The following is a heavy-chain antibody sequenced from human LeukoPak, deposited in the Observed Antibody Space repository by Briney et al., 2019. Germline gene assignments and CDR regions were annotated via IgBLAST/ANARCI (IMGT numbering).Heavy chain of an antibody. D-gene: IGHD2-21*02. J-gene: IGHJ4*02. Sequence: PSETLSLTCAVYGGSFSGYYWSWIRQPPGKGLEWIGVINHSGSTNYNPSLKSRVTISVDTSKNQFSLKLSSVTAADTAVYYCARAVVVTAIRHSFDYWGQGTLVTVSS. V-gene: IGHV4-34*01. CDR1: GGSFSGYY. CDR2: INHSGST. CDR3: ARAVVVTAIRHSFDY.